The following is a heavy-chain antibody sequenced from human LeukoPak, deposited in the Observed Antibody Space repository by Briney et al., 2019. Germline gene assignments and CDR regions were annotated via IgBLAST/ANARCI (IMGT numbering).Heavy chain of an antibody. D-gene: IGHD3-3*01. V-gene: IGHV1-18*01. CDR3: ARKNIPKEWWFDP. CDR1: VYTLTSYG. J-gene: IGHJ5*02. CDR2: ISAYNGNT. Sequence: GASVKVSCMASVYTLTSYGISWVRQAPGQGLEWMGWISAYNGNTNYAQKLQGRVTMTTDTSTSTAYMELRSLRSDDTAVYYCARKNIPKEWWFDPWGQGTLVTVSS.